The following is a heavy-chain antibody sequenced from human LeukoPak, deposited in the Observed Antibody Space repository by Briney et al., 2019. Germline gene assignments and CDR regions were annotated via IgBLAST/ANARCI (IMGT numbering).Heavy chain of an antibody. Sequence: SETLSLTCTVSGGSINSYYWSWIRQPPGRGLEWIGSIHYSGSTSYNPSLRSRVTISVDKSKNRFFLKLSSITATDTAVYYCARRVHSSSWSSHFDYWGQETLVTVSS. D-gene: IGHD6-13*01. V-gene: IGHV4-59*01. J-gene: IGHJ4*02. CDR3: ARRVHSSSWSSHFDY. CDR1: GGSINSYY. CDR2: IHYSGST.